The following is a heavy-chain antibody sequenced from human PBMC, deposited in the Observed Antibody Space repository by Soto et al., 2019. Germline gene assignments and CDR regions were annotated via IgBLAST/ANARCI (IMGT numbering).Heavy chain of an antibody. V-gene: IGHV1-69*01. CDR2: VIPILGTA. CDR3: ARLGHPGH. Sequence: QVQLVQSGAEVTKPGSSVKVSCTASGGSLRNSVISWVRQAPAQRLEWIAGVIPILGTANYAHNFQGRVTMNADEATSTAYMDLSSLILDETAVYYCARLGHPGHWGPGTLVLVSS. CDR1: GGSLRNSV. J-gene: IGHJ4*02.